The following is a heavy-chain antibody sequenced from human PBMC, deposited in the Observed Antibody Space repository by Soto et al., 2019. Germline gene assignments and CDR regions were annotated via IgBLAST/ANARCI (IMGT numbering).Heavy chain of an antibody. CDR3: VSDSSYTVTYDY. V-gene: IGHV3-64D*08. Sequence: EVQLVESGGGLVQPGGSLRLSCSASGFTFSNHALHWVRQAPGKRLEYVSAISGNGVNVDYAASVNSRFTISRDNSKNTLYLQMTSLTTEDTAIYYCVSDSSYTVTYDYWGQGTLVTVSS. D-gene: IGHD4-17*01. CDR1: GFTFSNHA. CDR2: ISGNGVNV. J-gene: IGHJ4*02.